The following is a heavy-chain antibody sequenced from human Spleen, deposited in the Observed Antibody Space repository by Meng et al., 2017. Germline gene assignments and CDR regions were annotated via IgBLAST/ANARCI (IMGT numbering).Heavy chain of an antibody. CDR3: AKDLYSSGWYYFDY. CDR1: GFTFDDYA. D-gene: IGHD6-19*01. CDR2: ISWNSGSI. Sequence: SLKISCAASGFTFDDYAMHWVRQAPGKGLEWVSGISWNSGSIGYADSVKGRFTISRDNAKNSLYLQMNSLRAEDMALYYCAKDLYSSGWYYFDYWGQGTLVTVSS. V-gene: IGHV3-9*03. J-gene: IGHJ4*02.